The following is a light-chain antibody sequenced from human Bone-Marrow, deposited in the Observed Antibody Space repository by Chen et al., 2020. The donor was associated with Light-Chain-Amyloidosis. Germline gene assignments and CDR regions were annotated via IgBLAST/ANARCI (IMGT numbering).Light chain of an antibody. CDR1: SSDVGAYNY. Sequence: QSALTQPPSASGSPGQSAPIPCSGTSSDVGAYNYVCWYQQHPGKAPKLVIYAGTGRPSGVPDRYSGSKSGNTASLTVSGLQAEDEADYFCTSYAGSAHVLFGGGTKLTVL. V-gene: IGLV2-8*01. CDR3: TSYAGSAHVL. J-gene: IGLJ2*01. CDR2: AGT.